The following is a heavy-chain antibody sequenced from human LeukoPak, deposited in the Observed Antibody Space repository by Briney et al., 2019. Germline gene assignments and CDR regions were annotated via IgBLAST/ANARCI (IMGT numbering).Heavy chain of an antibody. J-gene: IGHJ4*02. CDR2: IVNYENNT. CDR3: TRQQDFHFDL. V-gene: IGHV3-74*01. CDR1: GFTLRSYW. D-gene: IGHD3/OR15-3a*01. Sequence: PGGSLRLSCGASGFTLRSYWMHWVRQAPGKGLEGVSYIVNYENNTNYADSVRGRFTTSRDNAKNTIYPQMDSLRFEDTCVYYRTRQQDFHFDLWGQGTQVNGSS.